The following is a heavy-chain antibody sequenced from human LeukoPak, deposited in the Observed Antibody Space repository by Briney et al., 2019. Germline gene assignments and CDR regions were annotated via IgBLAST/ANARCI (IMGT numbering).Heavy chain of an antibody. CDR1: GFTFSSYG. V-gene: IGHV3-23*01. Sequence: GGSLRLSCAASGFTFSSYGMNWVRQIPGKGLEWVPGISGSGGNTYYADSVKGRFTISRDNSKNTLDLQMNSLGAEDTAVYHCARAIATAGTSSWFDPWGQGTLVTVSS. D-gene: IGHD6-13*01. CDR2: ISGSGGNT. CDR3: ARAIATAGTSSWFDP. J-gene: IGHJ5*02.